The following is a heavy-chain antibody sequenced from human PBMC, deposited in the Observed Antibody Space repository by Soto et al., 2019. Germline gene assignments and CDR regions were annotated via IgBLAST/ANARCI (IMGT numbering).Heavy chain of an antibody. V-gene: IGHV4-34*01. J-gene: IGHJ1*01. D-gene: IGHD6-13*01. CDR1: GGSFSGYY. CDR3: ASLAAADPYFQH. Sequence: TSETLSLTCAVYGGSFSGYYWTWIRQPPGTGLEWIGEINHSGSTNYNPSLKSRVTISVDTSKNQFSLRLSSVTAADTAVYYCASLAAADPYFQHWGQGTLVTVSS. CDR2: INHSGST.